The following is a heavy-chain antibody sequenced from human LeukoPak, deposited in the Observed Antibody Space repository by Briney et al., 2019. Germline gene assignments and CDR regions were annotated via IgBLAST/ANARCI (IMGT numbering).Heavy chain of an antibody. CDR1: GYTFSNYG. J-gene: IGHJ3*02. CDR2: ISAYNGNT. V-gene: IGHV1-18*01. D-gene: IGHD1-1*01. Sequence: GASVKVSCKTSGYTFSNYGISWVRQAPGQGLEWMGWISAYNGNTNYAQKLQGRVTMTTDTSTSTAYMELRSLRSDDTAVYYCAGGGLELEDAYDAFDIWGQGTMVTVSS. CDR3: AGGGLELEDAYDAFDI.